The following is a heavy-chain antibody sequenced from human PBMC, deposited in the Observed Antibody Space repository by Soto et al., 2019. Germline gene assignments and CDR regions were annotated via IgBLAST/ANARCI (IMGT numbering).Heavy chain of an antibody. J-gene: IGHJ4*02. CDR3: VQTTGWPGFDF. CDR2: IYAGGTT. Sequence: EVQLVESGGGSIQPGGSLRLSCAASGFAVIRKYMTRVRQAPGKGLESGSVIYAGGTTYYADSVKGRFTISRDTSKNTLYLQMNSLRAEDTAVYYCVQTTGWPGFDFWGQGTLVTVSS. V-gene: IGHV3-53*01. D-gene: IGHD6-19*01. CDR1: GFAVIRKY.